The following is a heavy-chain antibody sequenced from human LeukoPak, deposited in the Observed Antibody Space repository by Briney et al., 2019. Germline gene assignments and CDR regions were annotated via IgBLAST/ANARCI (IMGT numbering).Heavy chain of an antibody. CDR2: IYYSGST. J-gene: IGHJ4*02. CDR1: GGSISSYY. V-gene: IGHV4-59*01. Sequence: SETLSLTCTVSGGSISSYYWSWIRQPPGKGLEWIGYIYYSGSTNYNPSLKSRVTISVDTSKNQFSLKLSSVTAADTAEYYCARTMVRGVIKFDYWGQGTLVTVSS. D-gene: IGHD3-10*01. CDR3: ARTMVRGVIKFDY.